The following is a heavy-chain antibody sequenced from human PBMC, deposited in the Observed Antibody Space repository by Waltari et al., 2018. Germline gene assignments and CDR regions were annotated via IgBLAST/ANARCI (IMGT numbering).Heavy chain of an antibody. J-gene: IGHJ4*02. Sequence: QVQLQESGPGLVKPSQTLSLTCTVSGGSISSGSYYWRWIRQPAGKGLEWIGRIYTRGHTNHNPPLKSRFTISENTSKTQFSLKLSAVTAADAAVYYCARTKHLKGGGGGFDYWGQGTLVTVSS. CDR2: IYTRGHT. D-gene: IGHD2-8*01. CDR1: GGSISSGSYY. V-gene: IGHV4-61*02. CDR3: ARTKHLKGGGGGFDY.